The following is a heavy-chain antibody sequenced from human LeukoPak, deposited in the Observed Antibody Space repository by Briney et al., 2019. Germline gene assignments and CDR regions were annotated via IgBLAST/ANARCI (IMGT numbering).Heavy chain of an antibody. CDR1: GFTFSSYA. D-gene: IGHD2-2*01. J-gene: IGHJ3*02. CDR2: ISYDGSNK. V-gene: IGHV3-30-3*01. CDR3: ARAGDFGYCSSTSCHDAFDI. Sequence: GGSLRLSCAASGFTFSSYAMHWVRQAPGKGLEWVAVISYDGSNKCYADSVKGRFTISRDNSKNTLYLQMNSLRAEDTAVYYCARAGDFGYCSSTSCHDAFDIWGQGTTVTVSS.